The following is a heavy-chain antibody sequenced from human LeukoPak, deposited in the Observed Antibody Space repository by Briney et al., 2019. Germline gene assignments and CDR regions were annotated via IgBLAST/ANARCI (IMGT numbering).Heavy chain of an antibody. V-gene: IGHV1-69*04. CDR3: ARGYCSGGSCYFYDSSGYYRNYFDY. J-gene: IGHJ4*02. D-gene: IGHD2-15*01. Sequence: SVKVSCKAAGGTFSSYAISWVRQAPGQGLEWMGRIIPILGIANYAQKFQGRVTITADKSTSTAYMELSSLRSEDTAVYYCARGYCSGGSCYFYDSSGYYRNYFDYWGQGTLVTVSS. CDR2: IIPILGIA. CDR1: GGTFSSYA.